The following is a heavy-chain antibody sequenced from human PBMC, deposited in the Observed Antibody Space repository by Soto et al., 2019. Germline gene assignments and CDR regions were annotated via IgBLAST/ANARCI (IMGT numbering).Heavy chain of an antibody. Sequence: QVQLVESGGGVVQPGRSLRLSCAASGFSFSSCAMHWVRQAPGKGLEWVAVVSHAGSNKYYSDSVKGRVTISRDNSIKTVYLQMNSLRAEDTAVYYCARVSIALAGIAYYFDYWGQGTLVTVSS. D-gene: IGHD6-19*01. CDR2: VSHAGSNK. V-gene: IGHV3-30-3*01. CDR1: GFSFSSCA. CDR3: ARVSIALAGIAYYFDY. J-gene: IGHJ4*02.